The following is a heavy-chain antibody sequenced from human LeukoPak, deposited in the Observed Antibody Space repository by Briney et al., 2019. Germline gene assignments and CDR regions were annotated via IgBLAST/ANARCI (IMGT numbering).Heavy chain of an antibody. D-gene: IGHD3-10*01. CDR2: ISSSSSYI. CDR1: GFTFSSYS. CDR3: AKDLRTAGAFDI. V-gene: IGHV3-21*01. Sequence: PGGSLRLSCAASGFTFSSYSMNWVRQAPGKGLEWVSSISSSSSYIYYADSVKGRFTISRDNSKNTLYLQMNSLRAEDTAVYYCAKDLRTAGAFDIWGQGTMVTVSS. J-gene: IGHJ3*02.